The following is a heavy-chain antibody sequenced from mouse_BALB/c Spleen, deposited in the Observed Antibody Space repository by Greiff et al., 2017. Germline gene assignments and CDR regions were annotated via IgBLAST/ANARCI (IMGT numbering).Heavy chain of an antibody. Sequence: VQFQEPGVDLQKPGASGRCSGRASGKPLISYWMKGEKRGPGQGREGFGAINPGDGDTRYTKKFKGKATLTAEKSSSTAYMQLSSLASEDSAVYYCSRGRYYGSSWTYYFDYWGQGTTLTVSS. CDR1: GKPLISYW. CDR3: SRGRYYGSSWTYYFDY. D-gene: IGHD1-1*01. J-gene: IGHJ2*01. CDR2: INPGDGDT. V-gene: IGHV1-87*01.